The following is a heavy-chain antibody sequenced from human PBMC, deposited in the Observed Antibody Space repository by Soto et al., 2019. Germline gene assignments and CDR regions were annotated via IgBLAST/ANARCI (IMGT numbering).Heavy chain of an antibody. CDR1: GGTFSSYT. J-gene: IGHJ4*02. CDR2: IIPILGIA. D-gene: IGHD1-26*01. V-gene: IGHV1-69*02. CDR3: ARAVKLLRHFDY. Sequence: KVSCKASGGTFSSYTISWVRQAPGQGLEWMGRIIPILGIANYAQKFQGRVTITADKSTSTAYMELSSLRSEDTAVYYCARAVKLLRHFDYWGQGTLVTVSS.